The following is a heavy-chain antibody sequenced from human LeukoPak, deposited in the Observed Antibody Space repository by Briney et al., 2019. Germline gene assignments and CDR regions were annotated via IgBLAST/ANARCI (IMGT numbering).Heavy chain of an antibody. D-gene: IGHD1-14*01. CDR1: EFTFTSHS. CDR2: ISSSSSTI. J-gene: IGHJ4*02. V-gene: IGHV3-48*04. CDR3: ASELPGPNFDY. Sequence: PRLSCAPTEFTFTSHSMNYVRHAPRKGLHPVSYISSSSSTIYYAHSVKGRFTISRDNAKTSLYLQMNSLTADDTPVYYSASELPGPNFDYWGQEPSVTVSS.